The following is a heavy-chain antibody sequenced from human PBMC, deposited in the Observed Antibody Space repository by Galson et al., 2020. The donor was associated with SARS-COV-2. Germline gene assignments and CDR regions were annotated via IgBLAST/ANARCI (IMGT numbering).Heavy chain of an antibody. Sequence: SQTLSLTCAVSGDSISSSNWWSWVRQPPGKGLEYIGDIYHRGNTNYNPSLESRVTISVDKSKNQFSLKLTSVTAADTAVYYCARRLYYYGMDIWGQGTTVTVSS. CDR2: IYHRGNT. D-gene: IGHD3-10*01. V-gene: IGHV4-4*02. CDR3: ARRLYYYGMDI. J-gene: IGHJ6*02. CDR1: GDSISSSNW.